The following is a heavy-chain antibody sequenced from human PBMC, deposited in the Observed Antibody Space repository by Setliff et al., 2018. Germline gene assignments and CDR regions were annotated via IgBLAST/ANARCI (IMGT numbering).Heavy chain of an antibody. CDR3: ARPSACYSRPFDV. J-gene: IGHJ3*01. Sequence: PGESLMLSCKDSGCSFSISGIGWVRQMPGKGLDWMGVIFPGDSHNIRYSPSFQGQVTIPADKTISTAYQQCSSLKASDTTIYYCARPSACYSRPFDVWGQGTMVTVSS. CDR1: GCSFSISG. CDR2: IFPGDSHNI. D-gene: IGHD2-15*01. V-gene: IGHV5-51*01.